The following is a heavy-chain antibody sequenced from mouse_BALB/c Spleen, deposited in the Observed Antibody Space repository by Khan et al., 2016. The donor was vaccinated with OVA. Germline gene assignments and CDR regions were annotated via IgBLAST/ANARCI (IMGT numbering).Heavy chain of an antibody. J-gene: IGHJ2*01. D-gene: IGHD1-1*01. V-gene: IGHV3-2*02. CDR1: GYSITSDYA. CDR2: ISYSGNT. CDR3: ARIYGGDFDY. Sequence: EVQLVESGPGLVKPSQSLSLTCTVTGYSITSDYAWNWIRQFPGNKLEWMGYISYSGNTKYNPSLKSRISITRAKSKHQFFLQLNSVTTEDTATYYCARIYGGDFDYWGQGTTLTVSS.